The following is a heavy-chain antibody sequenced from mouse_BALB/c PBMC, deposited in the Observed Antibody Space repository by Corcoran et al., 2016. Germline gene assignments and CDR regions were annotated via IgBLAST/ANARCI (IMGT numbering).Heavy chain of an antibody. D-gene: IGHD2-1*01. CDR1: GYTFTTYG. Sequence: QIQLVQSGPQLKKPGETVKISCKASGYTFTTYGMNWVKQAPGKGLKWMGWINTYTGEPTYADDFKGRFAFSLETSASTVYLQINNLKNEDMATYFCARYNGNDSMDYWGQGTSVTVSS. CDR3: ARYNGNDSMDY. V-gene: IGHV9-1*02. J-gene: IGHJ4*01. CDR2: INTYTGEP.